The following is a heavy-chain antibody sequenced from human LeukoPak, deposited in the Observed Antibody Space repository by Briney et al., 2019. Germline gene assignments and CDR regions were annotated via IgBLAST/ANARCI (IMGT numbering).Heavy chain of an antibody. J-gene: IGHJ3*02. D-gene: IGHD3-3*01. CDR2: ISTSSSYI. V-gene: IGHV3-21*01. CDR3: ARDYDSDAFDI. CDR1: EFTFSRYS. Sequence: PGGSLRLSCAASEFTFSRYSMNWVRQAPGKGLEWVSSISTSSSYIYYADSVKGRFTISRDNAKNSLYLQMNSLRAEDTAVYYCARDYDSDAFDIWGQGTMVTVSS.